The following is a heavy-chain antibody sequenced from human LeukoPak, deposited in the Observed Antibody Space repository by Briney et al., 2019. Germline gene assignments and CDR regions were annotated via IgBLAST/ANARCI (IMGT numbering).Heavy chain of an antibody. CDR1: GGSFSGYY. CDR2: INHSGST. V-gene: IGHV4-34*01. Sequence: SETLSLTCAIYGGSFSGYYWSWIRQPPGKGLEWIGEINHSGSTNYNPSLKSRVTISVDTSKNQFSLKLSSVTAADTAVYYRARDEYDFWSGYLPRMYYYYGMDVWGQGTTVTVSS. J-gene: IGHJ6*02. D-gene: IGHD3-3*01. CDR3: ARDEYDFWSGYLPRMYYYYGMDV.